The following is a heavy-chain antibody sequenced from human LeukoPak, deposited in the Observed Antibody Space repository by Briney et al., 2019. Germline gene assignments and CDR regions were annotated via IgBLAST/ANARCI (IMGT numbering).Heavy chain of an antibody. D-gene: IGHD1-1*01. CDR3: GSGPVGTTVP. V-gene: IGHV3-23*01. Sequence: GGSLRLSCAASGFIFGSYAMGWTRQAPGQGLEWVSAISGSGSHANYAESVKGRFTISRDNSKNTLYLQMHSLIAADTAVYYCGSGPVGTTVPWGQGTLVTVSS. CDR2: ISGSGSHA. CDR1: GFIFGSYA. J-gene: IGHJ5*02.